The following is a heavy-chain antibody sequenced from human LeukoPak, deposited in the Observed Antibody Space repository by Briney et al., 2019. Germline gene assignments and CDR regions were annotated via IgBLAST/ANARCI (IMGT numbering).Heavy chain of an antibody. D-gene: IGHD3-10*01. J-gene: IGHJ3*02. V-gene: IGHV3-21*01. CDR1: GFTFSSYS. CDR3: ARRGVRGGGGLGDAFDI. Sequence: GRSLRLSCAASGFTFSSYSMNWVRQAPGRGLEWVSSISSSSSYIYYADSVKGRFTISRDNAKNSLYLQMNSLRAEDTAVYYCARRGVRGGGGLGDAFDIWGQGTMVTVSS. CDR2: ISSSSSYI.